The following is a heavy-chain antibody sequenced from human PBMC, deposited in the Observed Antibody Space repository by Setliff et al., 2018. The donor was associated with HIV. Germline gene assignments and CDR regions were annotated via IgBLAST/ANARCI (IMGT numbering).Heavy chain of an antibody. CDR2: VFYTGFA. CDR1: GGSISSGSYY. Sequence: LSLTCTVSGGSISSGSYYWSWIRQPPGKGLEWMGYVFYTGFAAYNPSLKSRLTISVDTSKSQFSLTLTSVTAADTAVYYCARQMPIPGIAITPVDYWGQGALVTVSS. D-gene: IGHD5-12*01. CDR3: ARQMPIPGIAITPVDY. V-gene: IGHV4-61*01. J-gene: IGHJ4*02.